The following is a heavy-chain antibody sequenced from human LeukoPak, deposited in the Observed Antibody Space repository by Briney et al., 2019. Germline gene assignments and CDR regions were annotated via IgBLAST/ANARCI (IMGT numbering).Heavy chain of an antibody. V-gene: IGHV4-34*01. CDR1: GGSSSRYY. D-gene: IGHD5-24*01. J-gene: IGHJ4*03. CDR3: ARGATISETGYFDF. Sequence: PSETLSLTCAVYGGSSSRYYWSWIRQSPGKGLEWIAEIDHRGDTNYNPSVKSRVTISVDTSKNQFSLKVRSLSAADTAVYYCARGATISETGYFDFWGQGTPVTVPS. CDR2: IDHRGDT.